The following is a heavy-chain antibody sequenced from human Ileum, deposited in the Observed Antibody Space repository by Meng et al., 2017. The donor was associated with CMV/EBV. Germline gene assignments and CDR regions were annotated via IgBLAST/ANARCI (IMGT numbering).Heavy chain of an antibody. J-gene: IGHJ4*02. CDR2: FYSSDTY. D-gene: IGHD1-26*01. CDR1: GGSINNYY. CDR3: ARGPGASTREGFDY. V-gene: IGHV4-4*07. Sequence: QVQVQESGPGLVKPSGTLSLTCTVSGGSINNYYWSWIRQSAGKGLEWIGRFYSSDTYNYHPSLNSRVTMSLDTSKNQFSLNLRSVTAADTAIYYCARGPGASTREGFDYWGLGTLVTVSS.